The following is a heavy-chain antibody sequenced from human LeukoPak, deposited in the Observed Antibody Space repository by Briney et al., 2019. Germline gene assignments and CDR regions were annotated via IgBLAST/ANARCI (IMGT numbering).Heavy chain of an antibody. CDR3: ARSWSGDANDDAFDI. V-gene: IGHV3-9*01. D-gene: IGHD3-3*01. CDR1: GFTFDDYA. CDR2: ISWNSGSI. Sequence: GRSLRLSCAASGFTFDDYAMHWVRQAPGKGLEWVSGISWNSGSIGYGDSVKGRFTISRDNAKNSLYLQMNSLRAEDTALYYCARSWSGDANDDAFDIWGQGTMVTVSS. J-gene: IGHJ3*02.